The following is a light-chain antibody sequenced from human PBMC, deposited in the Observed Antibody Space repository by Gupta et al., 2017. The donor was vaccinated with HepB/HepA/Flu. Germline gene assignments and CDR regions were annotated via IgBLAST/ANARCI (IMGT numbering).Light chain of an antibody. CDR3: QHQNNCPRT. J-gene: IGKJ1*01. CDR2: GAS. V-gene: IGKV3-15*01. Sequence: EIVMTQSPATLSVSPGERATLSCRASQSIRSDLAWYQQKPGQAPRVLIYGASTRATGVPARFSGSGSGTEFTLTISSLQSEDFAVYYCQHQNNCPRTFGQGTKVEIK. CDR1: QSIRSD.